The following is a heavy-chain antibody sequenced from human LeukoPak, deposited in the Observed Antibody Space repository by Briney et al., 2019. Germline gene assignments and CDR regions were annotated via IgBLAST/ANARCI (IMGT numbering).Heavy chain of an antibody. CDR3: ARDRRRTYYYDSSGYYYQPRVVSDFDY. Sequence: ASVKVSCKASGGTFSSYAISWVRQAPGQGLEWMGMINPSGTSTSYVQKFQGRVTMTRDTSTSTVYMELSSLRAEDTAVYYCARDRRRTYYYDSSGYYYQPRVVSDFDYWGQGTLVTVSS. CDR1: GGTFSSYA. J-gene: IGHJ4*02. CDR2: INPSGTST. V-gene: IGHV1-46*01. D-gene: IGHD3-22*01.